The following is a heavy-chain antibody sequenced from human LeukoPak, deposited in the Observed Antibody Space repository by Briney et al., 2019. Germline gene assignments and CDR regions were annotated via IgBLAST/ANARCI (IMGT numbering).Heavy chain of an antibody. CDR1: GGSISSSSYY. V-gene: IGHV4-39*01. CDR2: IYYSGST. Sequence: SETLSLTCTVSGGSISSSSYYWGWIRQPPGKGLAGIGSIYYSGSTYYNPSLKSRVTISVDTSKNQFSLKLSSVTAADTAVYYCARLLAAGKRSYFDYWGQGTLVTVSS. D-gene: IGHD6-13*01. CDR3: ARLLAAGKRSYFDY. J-gene: IGHJ4*02.